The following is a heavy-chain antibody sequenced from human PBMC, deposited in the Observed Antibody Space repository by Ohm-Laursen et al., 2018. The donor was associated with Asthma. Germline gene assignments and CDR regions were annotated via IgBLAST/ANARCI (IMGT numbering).Heavy chain of an antibody. CDR3: ARRSGQDYSGNSAFDK. CDR2: VSSDGHNK. Sequence: SLRLSCAASGFVFSRCYMHWVRQGPGKGLEWVALVSSDGHNKYYKDSVKGRFTISRDNSNNRLYLQINTLRVEDSAVYYCARRSGQDYSGNSAFDKWGQGTMVAVSS. J-gene: IGHJ3*02. V-gene: IGHV3-30*03. D-gene: IGHD4-23*01. CDR1: GFVFSRCY.